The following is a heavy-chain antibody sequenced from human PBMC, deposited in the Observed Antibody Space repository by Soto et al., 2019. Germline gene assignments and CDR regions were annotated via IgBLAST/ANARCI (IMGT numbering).Heavy chain of an antibody. CDR1: GFTFSSYW. CDR2: INSDGSST. Sequence: PGGSLRLSCAASGFTFSSYWMHWVRQAPGKGLVWVSRINSDGSSTSYADSVKGRFTISRDNAKNTLYLQMNSLRAEDTAVYYCARGKNITGTRANAFDIWGQGTMVTVSS. D-gene: IGHD1-7*01. J-gene: IGHJ3*02. CDR3: ARGKNITGTRANAFDI. V-gene: IGHV3-74*01.